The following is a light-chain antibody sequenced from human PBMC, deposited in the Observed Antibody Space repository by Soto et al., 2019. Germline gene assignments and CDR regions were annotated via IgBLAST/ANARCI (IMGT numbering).Light chain of an antibody. CDR2: WAS. V-gene: IGKV4-1*01. CDR3: QQYYSTPLT. CDR1: QSIWFSSNKNY. J-gene: IGKJ4*01. Sequence: DNVMTQSPDSLTVSLGERATINCKSSQSIWFSSNKNYLAWYQHKPGQSPKLLIYWASTRESGVPDRFSGSGSETDFTLTISSLQAEDVAVYYCQQYYSTPLTFGGGTKVEIK.